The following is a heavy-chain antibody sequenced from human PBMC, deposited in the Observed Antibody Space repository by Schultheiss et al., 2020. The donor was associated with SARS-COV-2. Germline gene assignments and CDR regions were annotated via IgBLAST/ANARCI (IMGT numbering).Heavy chain of an antibody. V-gene: IGHV4-34*01. J-gene: IGHJ4*02. CDR2: INHSGST. CDR3: ASRAAAGSY. Sequence: GSLRLSCAASGFTFSSYGMHWVRQPPGKGLEWIGEINHSGSTNYNPSLKSRVTISVDTSKNQFSLKLSSVTAADTAVYYCASRAAAGSYWGQGTLVTVSS. CDR1: GFTFSSYG. D-gene: IGHD6-13*01.